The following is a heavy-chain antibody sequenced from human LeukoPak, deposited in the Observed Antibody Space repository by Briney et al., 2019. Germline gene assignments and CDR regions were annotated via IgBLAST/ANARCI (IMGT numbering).Heavy chain of an antibody. CDR3: AREAQQLVDY. CDR2: ISSSSSYI. V-gene: IGHV3-21*01. D-gene: IGHD6-13*01. J-gene: IGHJ4*02. Sequence: PGGSLRLSCAASGFTFSSYRMNWVRQAPGKGLEWVSSISSSSSYIYYADSVKGRFTISRDNAKNSLYLQMNSLRAEDTAVYYCAREAQQLVDYWGQGTLVTVSS. CDR1: GFTFSSYR.